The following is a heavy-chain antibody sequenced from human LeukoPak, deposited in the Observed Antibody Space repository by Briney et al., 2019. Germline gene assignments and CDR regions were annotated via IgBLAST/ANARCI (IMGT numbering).Heavy chain of an antibody. CDR1: GFTFSSYG. D-gene: IGHD3-22*01. CDR3: AKGSTYYDSSGLINPWDY. CDR2: ISGSGGST. V-gene: IGHV3-23*01. J-gene: IGHJ4*02. Sequence: GGSLRLSCAASGFTFSSYGMSWVRQAPGKGLEWVSAISGSGGSTYYADSVKGRFTISRDNSKNTLYLQMNSLRAEDTAVYYCAKGSTYYDSSGLINPWDYWGQGTLVTVSS.